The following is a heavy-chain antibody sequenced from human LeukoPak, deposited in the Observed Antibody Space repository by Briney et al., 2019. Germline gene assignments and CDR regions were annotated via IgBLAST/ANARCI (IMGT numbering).Heavy chain of an antibody. CDR3: ARVGSTGIY. V-gene: IGHV1-2*02. J-gene: IGHJ4*02. CDR1: GYTFTGYY. D-gene: IGHD1-1*01. CDR2: INPNSGGT. Sequence: ASVKVSCKASGYTFTGYYMHWVRQAPGQGLEWMGWINPNSGGTNYAQKLQGRVTMSRDTSMSTAYMQLSRLRSEDTAVYYCARVGSTGIYWGQGTRVSVFS.